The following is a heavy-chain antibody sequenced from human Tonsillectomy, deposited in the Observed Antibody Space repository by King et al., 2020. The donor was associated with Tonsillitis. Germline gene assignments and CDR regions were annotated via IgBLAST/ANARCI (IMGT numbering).Heavy chain of an antibody. J-gene: IGHJ4*02. CDR3: ASRYCSSTSCYYPSPPYFAY. CDR1: GGSISSGGYY. Sequence: QLQESGPGLVKPSQTLSLTCTVSGGSISSGGYYWSWIRQHPGKGLEWIGYIYYSGSTYYNPSLKSRVTISVDTSKNQFSLKLSSVTAADTAVYYCASRYCSSTSCYYPSPPYFAYWGQGTLVAVSS. V-gene: IGHV4-31*03. CDR2: IYYSGST. D-gene: IGHD2-2*01.